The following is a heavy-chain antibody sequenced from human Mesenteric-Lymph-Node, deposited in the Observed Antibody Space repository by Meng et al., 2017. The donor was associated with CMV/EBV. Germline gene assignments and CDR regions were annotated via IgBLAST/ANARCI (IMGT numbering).Heavy chain of an antibody. J-gene: IGHJ4*02. V-gene: IGHV4-59*01. CDR3: VRAWGKFPQYVN. Sequence: GSLRLSCNVSGCFISTYYWNWIRQSPGKGLEWIGYVSFEGITNSNPSLRSRVIISIDTSRHHFSLKMTSMTAADTAVYYCVRAWGKFPQYVNWGQGPLVTVSS. D-gene: IGHD3-16*01. CDR1: GCFISTYY. CDR2: VSFEGIT.